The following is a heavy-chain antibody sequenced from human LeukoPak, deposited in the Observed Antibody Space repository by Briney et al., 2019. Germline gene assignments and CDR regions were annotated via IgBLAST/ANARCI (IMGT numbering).Heavy chain of an antibody. CDR3: ARSHPYYSGSGSYYDFDY. CDR1: GFTFGDYA. Sequence: TLRLSCAASGFTFGDYAMHWVRQAPRKGLEWVSSISSSSSYRYYADSVKGRFTISIDNANNSLYLQMTSMRAEDTAVYYCARSHPYYSGSGSYYDFDYWGQGTLVTVSS. V-gene: IGHV3-21*01. CDR2: ISSSSSYR. D-gene: IGHD3-10*01. J-gene: IGHJ4*02.